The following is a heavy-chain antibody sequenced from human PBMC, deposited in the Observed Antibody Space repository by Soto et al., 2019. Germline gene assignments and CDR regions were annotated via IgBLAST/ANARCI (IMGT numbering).Heavy chain of an antibody. CDR1: GFICTSYD. Sequence: GGSLRLSCAASGFICTSYDMSWVRQVPGKGLEWVSTILVGGSTYYADSVKGRFTISRDRSKNTVFLQMNSLTVGDTAVYYCAKATPTGGGAFDICGQGTMVTVSS. CDR3: AKATPTGGGAFDI. J-gene: IGHJ3*02. CDR2: ILVGGST. D-gene: IGHD2-8*02. V-gene: IGHV3-23*01.